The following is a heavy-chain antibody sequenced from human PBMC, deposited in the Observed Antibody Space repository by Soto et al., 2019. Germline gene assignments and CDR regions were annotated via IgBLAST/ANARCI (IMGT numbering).Heavy chain of an antibody. CDR1: GGSFSSLSYY. Sequence: SETLSLTCTVSGGSFSSLSYYWGWIRQPPGKGLEWIGSIYNSGSTYYNPSLKSRVTISVDTSKNQFSLKLSSVTAADTAVYFCARASHYGDSWDYWGQGTLVTVS. J-gene: IGHJ4*02. CDR3: ARASHYGDSWDY. CDR2: IYNSGST. V-gene: IGHV4-39*01. D-gene: IGHD4-17*01.